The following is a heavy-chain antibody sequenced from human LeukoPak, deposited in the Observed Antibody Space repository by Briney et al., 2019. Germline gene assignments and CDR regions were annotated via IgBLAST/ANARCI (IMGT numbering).Heavy chain of an antibody. V-gene: IGHV3-7*01. J-gene: IGHJ4*02. CDR1: EFTFSSYW. Sequence: GGSLRLSCVASEFTFSSYWMNWVRQAPGKGLEWVANIKPDGSQENYVDSVKGRFTVSRDNADNTMFLQMNSVRDEGTAVYYCATKQWLAPPPDSWGQGTPVTVSS. CDR3: ATKQWLAPPPDS. CDR2: IKPDGSQE. D-gene: IGHD6-19*01.